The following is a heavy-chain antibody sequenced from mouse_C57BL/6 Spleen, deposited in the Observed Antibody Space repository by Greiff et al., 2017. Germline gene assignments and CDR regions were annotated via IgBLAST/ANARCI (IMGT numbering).Heavy chain of an antibody. CDR3: ARKPPDWYFDV. Sequence: VQLVESGPGLVQPSQSLSITCTVSGFSLTSYGVHWVRQSPGKGLEWLGVIWRGGSTDYNAAFISRLSISKDNSKSQVFFKMNSLQADDAAIYYCARKPPDWYFDVWGTGTTVTVSS. J-gene: IGHJ1*03. V-gene: IGHV2-2*01. CDR2: IWRGGST. CDR1: GFSLTSYG.